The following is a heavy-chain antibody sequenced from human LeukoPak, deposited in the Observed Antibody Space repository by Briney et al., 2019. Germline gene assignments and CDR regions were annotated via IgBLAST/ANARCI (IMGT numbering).Heavy chain of an antibody. CDR3: AKEYCSNSVCHSLDY. V-gene: IGHV3-30-3*01. J-gene: IGHJ4*02. Sequence: GGSLRLSCAASGFTFSSYAMHWVRQAPGKGLEWVAVISYDGSNKYYADSVKGRFTFSRDNSKNTLYLQMNSLRAEDTAVYYCAKEYCSNSVCHSLDYWGQGTLVTVSS. D-gene: IGHD2-8*01. CDR1: GFTFSSYA. CDR2: ISYDGSNK.